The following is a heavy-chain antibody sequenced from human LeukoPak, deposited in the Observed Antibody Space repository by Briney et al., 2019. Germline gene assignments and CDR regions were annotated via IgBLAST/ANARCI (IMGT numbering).Heavy chain of an antibody. Sequence: GGSLRLSCAASGFXFSSYAMSWVRQTPGKGLEWGSSISESGTYIYYADSVKGRFTISRDNAKNSLYLQMNSLRADDTAVYYCARDSIAVSGLPDYWGQGTLVTVSS. V-gene: IGHV3-21*01. CDR1: GFXFSSYA. CDR2: ISESGTYI. D-gene: IGHD6-19*01. J-gene: IGHJ4*02. CDR3: ARDSIAVSGLPDY.